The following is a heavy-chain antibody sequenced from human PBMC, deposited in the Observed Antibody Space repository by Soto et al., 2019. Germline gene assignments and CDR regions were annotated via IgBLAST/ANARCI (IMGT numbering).Heavy chain of an antibody. Sequence: ASVKVSCRASGYTFSSYAMHWVRQAPGQRLEWMGWINAGYGNTKSSQKFQDRVTISRDTSASTAYMELTSLRSEDTAVYYCARDTGDGTFDFWGQGTLVTVSS. J-gene: IGHJ4*02. CDR2: INAGYGNT. V-gene: IGHV1-3*01. CDR3: ARDTGDGTFDF. CDR1: GYTFSSYA. D-gene: IGHD7-27*01.